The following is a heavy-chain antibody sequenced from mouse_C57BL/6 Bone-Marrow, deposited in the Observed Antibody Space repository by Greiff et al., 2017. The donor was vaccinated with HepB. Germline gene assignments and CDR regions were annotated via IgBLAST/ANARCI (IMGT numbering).Heavy chain of an antibody. CDR3: ARREYDSGAYYFDY. CDR2: IYPGSGST. J-gene: IGHJ2*01. D-gene: IGHD2-10*02. V-gene: IGHV1-55*01. Sequence: QVQLKQPGAELVKPGASVKMSCKASGYTFTSYWITWVKQRPGQGLEWIGDIYPGSGSTNYNEKFKSKATLTVDTSSSPAYMQLSSLTSEDSAVYYCARREYDSGAYYFDYWGQGTTLTVSS. CDR1: GYTFTSYW.